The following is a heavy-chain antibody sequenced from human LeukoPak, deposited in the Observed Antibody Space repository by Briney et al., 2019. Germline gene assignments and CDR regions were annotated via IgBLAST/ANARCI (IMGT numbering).Heavy chain of an antibody. J-gene: IGHJ4*02. V-gene: IGHV1-2*02. CDR2: INPNSGGT. CDR1: GYTFTCYY. CDR3: ARTTVVTSGDFDY. D-gene: IGHD4-17*01. Sequence: GASVKVSCKASGYTFTCYYMHWVRQAPGQGLEWMGWINPNSGGTNYAQKFQGRVTMTRDTSISTAYMELSRLRSDDTAVYYCARTTVVTSGDFDYWGQGTLVTVSS.